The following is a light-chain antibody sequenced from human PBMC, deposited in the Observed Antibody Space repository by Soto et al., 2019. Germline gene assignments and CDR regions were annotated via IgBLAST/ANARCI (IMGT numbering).Light chain of an antibody. Sequence: EIVLPQSPGTLSSSPGERATLSCRASQSVSSSSLAWYQQNPGQAPRLLIYQASSRATGIPDRFSGSGSGTDFTLTISRLEPEDFAVYYCQQYRTFGQGTKVEIK. J-gene: IGKJ1*01. CDR1: QSVSSSS. CDR3: QQYRT. CDR2: QAS. V-gene: IGKV3-20*01.